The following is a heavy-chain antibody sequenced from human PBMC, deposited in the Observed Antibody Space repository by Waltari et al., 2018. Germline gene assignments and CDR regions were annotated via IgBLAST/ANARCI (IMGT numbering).Heavy chain of an antibody. D-gene: IGHD1-1*01. CDR3: ARQNSLSNEGFDI. CDR2: MSYSGRT. Sequence: QMQLQESGPGLVKPSETLSLTCSVSGGYIGSSSYYWGWIRQAPGKGLEWIGSMSYSGRTYYTPSLKSRVTISEDTSKNQLSLKVSSVTAADTAVYYCARQNSLSNEGFDIWGQGTLVTVSS. V-gene: IGHV4-39*01. J-gene: IGHJ3*02. CDR1: GGYIGSSSYY.